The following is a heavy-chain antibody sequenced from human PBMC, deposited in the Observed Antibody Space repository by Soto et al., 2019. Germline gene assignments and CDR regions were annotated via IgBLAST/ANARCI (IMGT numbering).Heavy chain of an antibody. CDR3: ARDPSTNRDPPFDY. Sequence: QVHLVQSGGDVVQPGRSLRLSCAASGFTFSNYGFHWLRQAPGKGLEWVGVIWYDGSKKYYVDSVRGRFTISRDNSQDTLYLQMDSLRVEDTAVYYCARDPSTNRDPPFDYWGQGTLVTVSS. CDR2: IWYDGSKK. CDR1: GFTFSNYG. J-gene: IGHJ4*02. V-gene: IGHV3-33*01.